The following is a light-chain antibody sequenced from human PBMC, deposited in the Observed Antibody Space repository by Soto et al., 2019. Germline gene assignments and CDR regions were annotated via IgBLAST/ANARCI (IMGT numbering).Light chain of an antibody. CDR1: QSLLHSNGYYY. CDR3: MQAIQTPWT. J-gene: IGKJ1*01. CDR2: LGS. V-gene: IGKV2-28*01. Sequence: DIVMTQSPLSLPVTPGEPASISCRSSQSLLHSNGYYYLDWYLQKPGQSPQVLIYLGSHRASGVPDRFSGSGSGSDFTLKISRVEAEDVGVYYCMQAIQTPWTFGQGTKVEVK.